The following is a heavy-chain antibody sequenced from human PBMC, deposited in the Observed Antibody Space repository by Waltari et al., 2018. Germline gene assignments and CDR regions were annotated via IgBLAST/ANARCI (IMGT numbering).Heavy chain of an antibody. CDR1: GYTFTGYY. J-gene: IGHJ4*02. CDR3: ARGGELGAYDSDGGAFDY. D-gene: IGHD3-16*01. Sequence: QVQLVQSGAEVTKPGASVKVSCKASGYTFTGYYMHWVRQAPGQGREWMGWINPNSCGRNYARKFQGRVTMTRDTSISTAYMELSRLRYDATAVYYCARGGELGAYDSDGGAFDYWGQGTLVTVAS. CDR2: INPNSCGR. V-gene: IGHV1-2*02.